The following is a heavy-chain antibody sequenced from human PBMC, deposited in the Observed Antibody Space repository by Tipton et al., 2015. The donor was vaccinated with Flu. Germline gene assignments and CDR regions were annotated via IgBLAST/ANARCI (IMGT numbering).Heavy chain of an antibody. D-gene: IGHD5-12*01. CDR2: IYRGGTA. J-gene: IGHJ3*02. Sequence: VQLVQSGGGLIQPGGSLRLSCAASGFTVSTNYMSWVRQAPGKGLQWVSVIYRGGTAYVADSVKGRCTISRDNSKNTRYLQWNSLTTEDTAVYYCATLGNSGTDGFDIWGQGTMVTISS. V-gene: IGHV3-66*03. CDR1: GFTVSTNY. CDR3: ATLGNSGTDGFDI.